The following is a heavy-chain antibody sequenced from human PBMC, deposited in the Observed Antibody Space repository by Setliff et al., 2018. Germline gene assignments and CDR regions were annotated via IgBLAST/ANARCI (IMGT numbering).Heavy chain of an antibody. V-gene: IGHV4-61*02. CDR2: LHTSGST. J-gene: IGHJ1*01. Sequence: KTSETLSLTCAVSGGSISSGSYYWSWIRQPAGKGLEWVGRLHTSGSTNYNPSLQSRVTISVDMSKNQFSMKLTSVTAADTAVYYCARVDFTMIQGVLGLWGQGTLVTVSS. D-gene: IGHD3-10*01. CDR3: ARVDFTMIQGVLGL. CDR1: GGSISSGSYY.